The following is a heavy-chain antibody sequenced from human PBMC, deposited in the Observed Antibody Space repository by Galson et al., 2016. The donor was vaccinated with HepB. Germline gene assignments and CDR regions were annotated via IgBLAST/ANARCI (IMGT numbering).Heavy chain of an antibody. J-gene: IGHJ6*02. CDR1: GFTFNTYG. CDR2: ISYDGSNK. Sequence: SLRLSCAASGFTFNTYGMHWVRQAPGKGLEWVAVISYDGSNKYYADSVKGRFTISRDNSKNKLCVQMNSLRAEDTAVYYCAKEEDNCYTHRYCNGMDGWGQGTTVTVSS. CDR3: AKEEDNCYTHRYCNGMDG. V-gene: IGHV3-30*18. D-gene: IGHD2-21*01.